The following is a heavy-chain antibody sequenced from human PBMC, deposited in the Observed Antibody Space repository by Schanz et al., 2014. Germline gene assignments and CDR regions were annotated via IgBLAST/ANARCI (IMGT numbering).Heavy chain of an antibody. Sequence: EVQLVESGGGLIQPGGSLRLSCAVSGFTVNTNYMSWVRQAPGKGLEWVSSTSGSGGSTYYADSVKGRFTISRDNSRNTLYLQMHSLRAEDTAVYYCARDRWDWNNAFDIWGQGTMVTVSS. CDR2: SGSGGST. CDR1: GFTVNTNY. CDR3: ARDRWDWNNAFDI. D-gene: IGHD1-1*01. J-gene: IGHJ3*02. V-gene: IGHV3-53*01.